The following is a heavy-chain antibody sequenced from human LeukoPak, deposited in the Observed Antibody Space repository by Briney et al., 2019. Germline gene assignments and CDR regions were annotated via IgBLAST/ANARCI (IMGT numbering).Heavy chain of an antibody. J-gene: IGHJ3*02. CDR1: GYTFTGYY. D-gene: IGHD1-20*01. CDR3: ARDRVGNWNDVGDAFDI. V-gene: IGHV1-2*02. Sequence: GASVKVSCKASGYTFTGYYMHWVRQAPGQGLEWMGWINPNSGGTNYAQKFQGRVTMTRDTSISTAYMELSRLRSDDTAVYYCARDRVGNWNDVGDAFDIWGQGTMVTVSS. CDR2: INPNSGGT.